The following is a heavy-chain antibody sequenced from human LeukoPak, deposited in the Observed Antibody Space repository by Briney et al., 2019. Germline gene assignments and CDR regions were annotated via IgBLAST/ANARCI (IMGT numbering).Heavy chain of an antibody. D-gene: IGHD5-18*01. CDR2: IYYSGST. J-gene: IGHJ4*02. Sequence: PSETLSLTCAVYGGSFSGYYWSWIRQPPGKGLEWIGYIYYSGSTNYNPSLKSRVTISVDTSKNQFSLKLSSVTAADTAVYYCAREDTAMGFDYWGQGTLVTVSS. V-gene: IGHV4-59*01. CDR1: GGSFSGYY. CDR3: AREDTAMGFDY.